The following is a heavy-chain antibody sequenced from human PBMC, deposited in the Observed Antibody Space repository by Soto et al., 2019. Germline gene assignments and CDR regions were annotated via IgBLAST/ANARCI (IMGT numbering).Heavy chain of an antibody. CDR1: GGSISSYY. D-gene: IGHD2-21*02. CDR3: ARDCGGDCHSSSGYYYGMDV. Sequence: PSETLSLTCTVSGGSISSYYWSWIRQPPGKGLEWIGYIYYSGSTNYNPSLKSRVTISVDTSKNQFSLKLSSVTAADTAVYYCARDCGGDCHSSSGYYYGMDVWGQGTTVTVSS. J-gene: IGHJ6*02. V-gene: IGHV4-59*01. CDR2: IYYSGST.